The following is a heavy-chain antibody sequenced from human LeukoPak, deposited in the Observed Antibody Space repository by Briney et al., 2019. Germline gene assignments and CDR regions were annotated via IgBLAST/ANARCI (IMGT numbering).Heavy chain of an antibody. CDR1: GFSFSTYW. CDR3: ARGTGARQDY. CDR2: IYIDGSST. Sequence: PGGSLRLSCAASGFSFSTYWMHWVRQAPGKGLVWASRIYIDGSSTNYADSVKGRFTISRDNAKNTLYLQMNSLRAEDTAVYYCARGTGARQDYWGQGTLVTVSS. V-gene: IGHV3-74*01. D-gene: IGHD1-14*01. J-gene: IGHJ4*02.